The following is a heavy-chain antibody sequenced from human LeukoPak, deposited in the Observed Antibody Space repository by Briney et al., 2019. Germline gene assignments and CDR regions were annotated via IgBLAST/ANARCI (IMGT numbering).Heavy chain of an antibody. Sequence: GGSLRLSCAASGFTFSSYSMNWVRQAPGKGLEWVSYISSSSSTIYYADSVKGRFTISRDNAKNSLYLQMNSLRAEDTAVYYCARDHTYYDYVWGSYRGFDYWGQGTLVTVSS. J-gene: IGHJ4*02. CDR2: ISSSSSTI. CDR3: ARDHTYYDYVWGSYRGFDY. D-gene: IGHD3-16*02. CDR1: GFTFSSYS. V-gene: IGHV3-48*01.